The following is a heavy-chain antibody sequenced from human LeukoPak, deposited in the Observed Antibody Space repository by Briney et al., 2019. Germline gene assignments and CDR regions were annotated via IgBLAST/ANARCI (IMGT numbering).Heavy chain of an antibody. CDR2: ISYDGSNK. V-gene: IGHV3-30-3*01. Sequence: GGSLRLSCAASGFTFSSYAMHWVRQAPGKGLEWVAVISYDGSNKYYADSVKGRFTISRDNSKNTLYLQMNSLRAEDTAVYYCAAGYSSGYYYYGMDVWGQGTTVTVSS. CDR3: AAGYSSGYYYYGMDV. CDR1: GFTFSSYA. J-gene: IGHJ6*02. D-gene: IGHD6-25*01.